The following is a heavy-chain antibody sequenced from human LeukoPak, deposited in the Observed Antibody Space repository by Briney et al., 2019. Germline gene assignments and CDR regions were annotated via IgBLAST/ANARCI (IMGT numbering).Heavy chain of an antibody. CDR1: GGSFSGYY. Sequence: SETLSLTCAVYGGSFSGYYWSWIRQPPGKGLEWIGEINHSGSTNYNPSLKSRVTISVDTSKNQFSLKLSSVTAADTAVYYCAKATNKYYDYVWGSYRLYYYYYMDVWGKGTTVTVSS. CDR3: AKATNKYYDYVWGSYRLYYYYYMDV. J-gene: IGHJ6*03. CDR2: INHSGST. D-gene: IGHD3-16*02. V-gene: IGHV4-34*01.